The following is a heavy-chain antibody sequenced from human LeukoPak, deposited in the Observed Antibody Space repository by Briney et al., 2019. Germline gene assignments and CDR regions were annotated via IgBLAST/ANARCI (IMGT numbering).Heavy chain of an antibody. V-gene: IGHV4-59*01. J-gene: IGHJ4*02. CDR1: GGSISSYY. CDR2: IYYSGST. D-gene: IGHD2-2*01. CDR3: ARGVIVVVPAANAYYFDY. Sequence: NPSETLSLTCTVSGGSISSYYWSWIRQPPGKGLEWIGYIYYSGSTNYSPSLKSRVTISVDTSKNQFSLKLSSVTAADTAVYYCARGVIVVVPAANAYYFDYWGQGTLVTVSS.